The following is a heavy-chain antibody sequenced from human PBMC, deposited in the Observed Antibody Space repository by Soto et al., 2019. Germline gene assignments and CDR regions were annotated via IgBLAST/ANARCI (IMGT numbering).Heavy chain of an antibody. CDR2: IWYDGSNK. J-gene: IGHJ4*02. Sequence: QVQLVESGGGVVQPGRSLRLSCAASGFTFSSYGMHWVRQAPGKGLEWVAVIWYDGSNKYYADSVKGRFTISRDNSKNTLYLQMNSLRAEDTAVYYCARESSYDYGDYETIDYWGQGTLVTVSS. CDR3: ARESSYDYGDYETIDY. CDR1: GFTFSSYG. D-gene: IGHD4-17*01. V-gene: IGHV3-33*01.